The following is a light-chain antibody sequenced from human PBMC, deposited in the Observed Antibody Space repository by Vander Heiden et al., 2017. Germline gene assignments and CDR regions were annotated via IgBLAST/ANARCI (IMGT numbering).Light chain of an antibody. CDR1: QSISSY. Sequence: ILTCRASQSISSYLNWYQQKPGKAPKLLIYAASSLQSGVPSRFSGSGSGTDFTLTISSLQPEDFATYYCQQSYSTMYTFGQRTKLEIK. V-gene: IGKV1-39*01. CDR3: QQSYSTMYT. CDR2: AAS. J-gene: IGKJ2*01.